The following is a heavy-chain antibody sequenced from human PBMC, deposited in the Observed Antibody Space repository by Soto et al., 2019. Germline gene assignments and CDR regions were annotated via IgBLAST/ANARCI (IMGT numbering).Heavy chain of an antibody. J-gene: IGHJ4*02. D-gene: IGHD3-10*01. V-gene: IGHV3-11*06. Sequence: VQLVESGGGLVKPGGSLRLSCEASGFRFMDYYMGWIRQGPGKRLEWISYISVTSDDTKYADSVKSRFTISRDNAANFVFLHMNSLRDEDTAVYFCARSLRATSPLSYWGQGTPVTVSS. CDR3: ARSLRATSPLSY. CDR1: GFRFMDYY. CDR2: ISVTSDDT.